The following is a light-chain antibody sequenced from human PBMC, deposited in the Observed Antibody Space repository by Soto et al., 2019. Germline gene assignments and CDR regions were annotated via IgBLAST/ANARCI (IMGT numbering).Light chain of an antibody. CDR2: TIS. J-gene: IGKJ1*01. CDR3: QQSHTTLPT. Sequence: LRTPSPASRTATVGDSDTITCRASQSISSDLNWYQQKPGKAPNLLIYTISSLQSGVPSRFSGSGSGTDFTLTISSLQPEDIATYYCQQSHTTLPTFGQGTKVDIK. CDR1: QSISSD. V-gene: IGKV1-39*01.